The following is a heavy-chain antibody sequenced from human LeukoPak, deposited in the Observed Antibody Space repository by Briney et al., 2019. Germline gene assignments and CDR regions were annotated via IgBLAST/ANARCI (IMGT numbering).Heavy chain of an antibody. CDR3: AREFRGGGDSGIFDY. Sequence: PSEALSLTCTGSGGSITIGSYYWSWIRQPAGKGLEWIGRIYVGGSPNYNPSHYSPALKSRVSISVDTSKSQFSLELTSVTAADTAVYYCAREFRGGGDSGIFDYWGQGTLVTVSS. J-gene: IGHJ4*02. V-gene: IGHV4-61*02. D-gene: IGHD4-23*01. CDR1: GGSITIGSYY. CDR2: IYVGGSP.